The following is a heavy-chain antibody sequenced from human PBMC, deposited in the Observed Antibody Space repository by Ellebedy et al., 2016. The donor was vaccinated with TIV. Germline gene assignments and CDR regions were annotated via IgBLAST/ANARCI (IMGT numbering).Heavy chain of an antibody. J-gene: IGHJ4*02. D-gene: IGHD3-3*01. Sequence: GESLKISCAASGFSFGYYWMLWVRQRPGKGLEWVAFITPDGTQKFYVDSVKGRFTISRDNAKNSLYLQMNTLGGEDTAVYYCSTVEWYRSDYWGQGTLVTVSS. CDR2: ITPDGTQK. V-gene: IGHV3-7*01. CDR3: STVEWYRSDY. CDR1: GFSFGYYW.